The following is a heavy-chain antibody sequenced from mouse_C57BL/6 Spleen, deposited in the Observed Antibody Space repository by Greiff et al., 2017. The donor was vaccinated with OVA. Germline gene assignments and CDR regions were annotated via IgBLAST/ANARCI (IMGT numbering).Heavy chain of an antibody. CDR2: IHPNSGST. J-gene: IGHJ3*01. V-gene: IGHV1-64*01. CDR3: ARNYYGSSYGFAY. CDR1: GYTFTSYW. Sequence: QVQLQQPGAELVKPGASVKLSCKASGYTFTSYWMHWVKQRPGQGLEWIGMIHPNSGSTNYNEKFKSKATLTVEKSSSTAYMQLSSLTSEDSAVYYCARNYYGSSYGFAYWGQGTLVTVSA. D-gene: IGHD1-1*01.